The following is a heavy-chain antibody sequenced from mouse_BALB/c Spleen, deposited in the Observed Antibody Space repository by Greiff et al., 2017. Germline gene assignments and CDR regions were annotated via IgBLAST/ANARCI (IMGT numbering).Heavy chain of an antibody. CDR1: GYAFSSYW. J-gene: IGHJ4*01. Sequence: QVQLKQSGAELVRPGSSVKISCKASGYAFSSYWMNWVKQRPGQGLEWIGQIYPGDGDTNYNGKFKGKATLTADKSSSTAYMQLSSLTSEDSAVYFCARRSYYYAMDYWGQGTSVTVSS. CDR3: ARRSYYYAMDY. V-gene: IGHV1-80*01. CDR2: IYPGDGDT.